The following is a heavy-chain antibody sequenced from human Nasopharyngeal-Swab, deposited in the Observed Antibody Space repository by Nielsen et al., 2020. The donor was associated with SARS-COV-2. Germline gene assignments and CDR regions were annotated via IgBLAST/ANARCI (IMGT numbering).Heavy chain of an antibody. V-gene: IGHV4-59*01. CDR3: ARGTTIFGVVITPFDY. Sequence: WIRQPPGKGLEWIGYIYYSGSTNYNPSLKSRVTISVDTSKNQFSLKLSSVTAADTAVHYCARGTTIFGVVITPFDYWGQGTLVTVSS. CDR2: IYYSGST. D-gene: IGHD3-3*01. J-gene: IGHJ4*02.